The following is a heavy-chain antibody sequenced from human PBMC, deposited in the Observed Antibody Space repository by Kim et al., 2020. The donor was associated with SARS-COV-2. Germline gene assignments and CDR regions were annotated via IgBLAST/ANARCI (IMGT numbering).Heavy chain of an antibody. V-gene: IGHV3-30*04. CDR1: GFTFSYYS. Sequence: GGSLRLSCAASGFTFSYYSMHWVRQPPGKGLEWVALISYDENNKYYTDSVKGRFTISRDNSKNMLYLQMSSLTAADTAVYYCARDAVATFYDYTWGSYRPPSEGQMDVWGQGTTVTVSS. CDR2: ISYDENNK. D-gene: IGHD3-16*02. J-gene: IGHJ6*02. CDR3: ARDAVATFYDYTWGSYRPPSEGQMDV.